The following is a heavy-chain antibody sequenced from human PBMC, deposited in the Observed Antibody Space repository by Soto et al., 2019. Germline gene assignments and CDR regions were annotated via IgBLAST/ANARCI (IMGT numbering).Heavy chain of an antibody. Sequence: QVQLVESGGGVVQPGRSLRLSCAASGFTFSSYAMHWVRQAPGKGLEWVAVISYDGSNKYYADSVKGRFTISRDNSKNTLYLQTNSLRAEDTAVYYCARVHIPLTYSGGAAAFDIWGQGTMVTVSS. CDR2: ISYDGSNK. CDR3: ARVHIPLTYSGGAAAFDI. J-gene: IGHJ3*02. CDR1: GFTFSSYA. V-gene: IGHV3-30-3*01. D-gene: IGHD2-21*01.